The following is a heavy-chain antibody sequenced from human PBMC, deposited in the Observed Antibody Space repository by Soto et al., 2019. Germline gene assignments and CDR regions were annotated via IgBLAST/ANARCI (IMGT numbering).Heavy chain of an antibody. CDR1: GFTFSSYG. D-gene: IGHD3-22*01. V-gene: IGHV3-30*18. CDR2: ISYDGSNK. Sequence: GGSLRLSCAASGFTFSSYGMHWVRQAPGKGLEWVAVISYDGSNKYYADSVKGRFTISRDNSKNTLYLQMNSLRAEDTAVYYCAKKIPYYYDSSGYFAYYYYYGMDVWGQGTTVTVSS. J-gene: IGHJ6*02. CDR3: AKKIPYYYDSSGYFAYYYYYGMDV.